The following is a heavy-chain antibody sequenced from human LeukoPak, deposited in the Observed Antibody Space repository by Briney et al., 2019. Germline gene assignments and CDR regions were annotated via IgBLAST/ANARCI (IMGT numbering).Heavy chain of an antibody. CDR2: INRDGSIT. CDR3: AREEYYYDSSPIAY. V-gene: IGHV3-74*01. CDR1: GFTFSSYW. Sequence: GESLLLSCATPGFTFSSYWMHWVRQAPGKGLVWVSRINRDGSITSYADAVKGRFTISRDNAKNTLYLQMSSLRAEDTAVYYCAREEYYYDSSPIAYWGQGTLVTVSS. D-gene: IGHD3-22*01. J-gene: IGHJ4*02.